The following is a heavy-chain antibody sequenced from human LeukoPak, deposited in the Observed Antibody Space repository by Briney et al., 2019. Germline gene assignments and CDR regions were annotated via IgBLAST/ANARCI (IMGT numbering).Heavy chain of an antibody. Sequence: PGGSLRLSCAASGFTVSSNYMSWVRQAPGKGLEWVSVIYSGGSTYYADSVKGRFTISRDNSKNTLYLQMNSLRAEDTAVYYCAKDWPTYYYDSSGYSYWGQGTLVTVSS. CDR1: GFTVSSNY. CDR2: IYSGGST. D-gene: IGHD3-22*01. CDR3: AKDWPTYYYDSSGYSY. V-gene: IGHV3-53*05. J-gene: IGHJ4*02.